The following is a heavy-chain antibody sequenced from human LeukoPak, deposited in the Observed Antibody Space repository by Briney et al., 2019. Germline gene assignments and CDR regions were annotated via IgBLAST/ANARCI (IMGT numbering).Heavy chain of an antibody. CDR3: ASLEYSSSGHDY. V-gene: IGHV4-39*01. Sequence: SETLSLTCTVSGGSISSSSYYWGWIRQPPGKGLEWIGSIYYSGSTYYNPSLKSRVTISVDTSKNQFSLKLSSVTAADTAVYCCASLEYSSSGHDYWGQGTLVTVSS. CDR1: GGSISSSSYY. CDR2: IYYSGST. J-gene: IGHJ4*02. D-gene: IGHD6-6*01.